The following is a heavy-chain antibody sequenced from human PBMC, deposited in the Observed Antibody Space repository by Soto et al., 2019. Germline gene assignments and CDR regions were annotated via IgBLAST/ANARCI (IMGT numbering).Heavy chain of an antibody. D-gene: IGHD2-2*02. V-gene: IGHV1-69*06. CDR1: GSRFSNYV. J-gene: IGHJ4*02. CDR2: IIPIFNST. CDR3: AREGRGKKAGYNGLVSLGY. Sequence: QVQLVQSEAEVKTPGSSLKVSCKVSGSRFSNYVISWVRQAPGHGLEWLGRIIPIFNSTKYAQNFQGRVTITADKSTSTASLELSSLRSDDTAVYFCAREGRGKKAGYNGLVSLGYWGQGTLVTVSS.